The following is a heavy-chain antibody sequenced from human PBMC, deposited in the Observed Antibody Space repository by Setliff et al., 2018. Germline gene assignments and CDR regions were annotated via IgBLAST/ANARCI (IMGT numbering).Heavy chain of an antibody. CDR3: ARDRQYCSSTSCYTSYFYYYAMDI. D-gene: IGHD2-2*02. V-gene: IGHV4-34*01. CDR1: GGSFSGYY. Sequence: PSETLSLTCAVYGGSFSGYYWSWIRQPPGKGLEWIGEINHSGSTNYNPSLKSRVTISVDTSKNQFSLKLSSVTAADTAVYYCARDRQYCSSTSCYTSYFYYYAMDIWGQGTTVTVS. J-gene: IGHJ6*02. CDR2: INHSGST.